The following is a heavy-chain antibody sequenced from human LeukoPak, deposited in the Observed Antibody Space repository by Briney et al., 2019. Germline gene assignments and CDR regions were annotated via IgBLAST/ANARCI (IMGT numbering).Heavy chain of an antibody. CDR1: GFTVSSNY. D-gene: IGHD6-19*01. Sequence: GGSLRLSCTASGFTVSSNYMSWVRQAPGKGLEWVSVIYSGGNTYYADSVKGRFTISRDNSKNTLYLQMNSLRAEDTAVYYCARCGSGWDFDYWGQGTLVTVSS. V-gene: IGHV3-53*01. CDR2: IYSGGNT. CDR3: ARCGSGWDFDY. J-gene: IGHJ4*02.